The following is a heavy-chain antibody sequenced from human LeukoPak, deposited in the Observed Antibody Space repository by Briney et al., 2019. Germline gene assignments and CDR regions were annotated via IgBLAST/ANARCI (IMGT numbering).Heavy chain of an antibody. CDR3: ARFIEYGSGSYRPHYYFDY. J-gene: IGHJ4*02. D-gene: IGHD3-10*01. CDR2: IYYSGST. Sequence: SETLSLTCTVSGGSSSSNYWSWIRQPPGKGLEWIGYIYYSGSTNYNPSLKSRVTISVDTSKNQFSLKLSSVTAADTAVYYCARFIEYGSGSYRPHYYFDYWGQGTLVTVSS. CDR1: GGSSSSNY. V-gene: IGHV4-59*01.